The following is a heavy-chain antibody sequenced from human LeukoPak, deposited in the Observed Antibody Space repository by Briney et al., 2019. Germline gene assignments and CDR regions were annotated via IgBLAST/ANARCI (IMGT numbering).Heavy chain of an antibody. CDR3: ARVGKSIAASYWFDP. Sequence: SETLSLTCTVSGDSISSYYWNWIRQPPGKGLEWIGYIYYSGSTNYNPSLKSRVTISVDTSKNQFSLELSSVTAADTAVYYCARVGKSIAASYWFDPWGQGTLVTVSS. CDR1: GDSISSYY. CDR2: IYYSGST. J-gene: IGHJ5*02. V-gene: IGHV4-59*01. D-gene: IGHD6-6*01.